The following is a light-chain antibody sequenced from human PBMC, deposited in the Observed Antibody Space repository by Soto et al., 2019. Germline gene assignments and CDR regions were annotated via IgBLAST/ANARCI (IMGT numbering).Light chain of an antibody. CDR2: GNY. CDR3: AAWDDRLRGVV. J-gene: IGLJ2*01. V-gene: IGLV1-47*01. CDR1: SSSIGSNY. Sequence: QPVLTQPPSASGTPGQWVTISCSGSSSSIGSNYVCWYQQLPGTAPKLLIYGNYQRPSGVPDRFSGSKSGTSASLAISGLRSEDEAHYYCAAWDDRLRGVVFGGGTKLTVL.